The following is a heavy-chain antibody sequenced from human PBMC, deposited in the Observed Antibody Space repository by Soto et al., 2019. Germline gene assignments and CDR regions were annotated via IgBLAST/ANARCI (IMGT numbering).Heavy chain of an antibody. CDR1: GGTFSSYA. Sequence: SVKVSCKASGGTFSSYAISWVRQAPGQGLEWMGGIIPIFGTANYAQKFQGRVTITADESTSTAYMELSSLRPEDTAVYYCAREAGSSSWNDHTNWFDPRGQGTLVPVSS. V-gene: IGHV1-69*13. J-gene: IGHJ5*02. D-gene: IGHD6-13*01. CDR2: IIPIFGTA. CDR3: AREAGSSSWNDHTNWFDP.